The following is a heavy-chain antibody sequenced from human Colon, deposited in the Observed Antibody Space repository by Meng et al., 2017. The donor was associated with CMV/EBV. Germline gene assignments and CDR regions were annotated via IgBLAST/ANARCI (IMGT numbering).Heavy chain of an antibody. Sequence: GGSLRLSCEASGFTFSDYYMTWIRQAPGKGLEWVSSIDTGDRRQYADSVKGRFVISRDNSENSLYLHMSSLRANDTAVYYCARRGTGGRSFDYWGQGTLVTVSS. CDR1: GFTFSDYY. CDR3: ARRGTGGRSFDY. V-gene: IGHV3-53*01. CDR2: IDTGDRR. D-gene: IGHD3-16*01. J-gene: IGHJ4*02.